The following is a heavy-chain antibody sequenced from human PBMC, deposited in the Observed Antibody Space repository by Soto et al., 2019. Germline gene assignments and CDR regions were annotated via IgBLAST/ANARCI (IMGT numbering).Heavy chain of an antibody. J-gene: IGHJ5*02. D-gene: IGHD2-15*01. V-gene: IGHV4-59*01. Sequence: SETLSLTCTVSGCSISSYYWSWIRQPPGKGLEWIGYIYYSGSTNYNPSLKSRVTISVDTSKNQFSLKLSSVTAADTAVYYCARSMGHYCSGGSCYGGDWFDPWGQGTLVTVS. CDR1: GCSISSYY. CDR2: IYYSGST. CDR3: ARSMGHYCSGGSCYGGDWFDP.